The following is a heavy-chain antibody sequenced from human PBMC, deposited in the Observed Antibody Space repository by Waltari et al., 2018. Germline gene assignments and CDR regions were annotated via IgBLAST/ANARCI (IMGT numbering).Heavy chain of an antibody. J-gene: IGHJ3*02. CDR3: ARSERRPDAVDI. CDR2: SDYSGVT. D-gene: IGHD6-6*01. Sequence: QLQLQESGPGLVKPSETLSLTCTVSGGSISSSSYYWGWIRQPPGKGLEWIGSSDYSGVTYYNPSLKSRVTISVDPSKNQFSLKLSSVTAADTAVYYCARSERRPDAVDIWGQGTMVTVSS. CDR1: GGSISSSSYY. V-gene: IGHV4-39*07.